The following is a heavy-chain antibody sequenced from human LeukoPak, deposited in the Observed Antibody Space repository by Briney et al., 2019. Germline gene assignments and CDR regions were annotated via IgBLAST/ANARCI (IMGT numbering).Heavy chain of an antibody. CDR1: GFTFSKFW. Sequence: GGSLRLSCVASGFTFSKFWMSWVRQAPGRGLEWVANIKQAGNEKYYMDSVKGRFTISRDNAKNSVFLQMNSLRAEDTAVYYCARDYCSGVTCYSGYWGQGTLVTVSS. V-gene: IGHV3-7*05. J-gene: IGHJ4*02. D-gene: IGHD2-15*01. CDR3: ARDYCSGVTCYSGY. CDR2: IKQAGNEK.